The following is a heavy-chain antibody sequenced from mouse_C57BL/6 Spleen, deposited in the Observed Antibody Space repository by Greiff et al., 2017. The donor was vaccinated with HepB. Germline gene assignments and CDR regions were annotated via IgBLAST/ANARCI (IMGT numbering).Heavy chain of an antibody. V-gene: IGHV2-2*01. CDR3: ATSTKVTPWYFDV. Sequence: QVQLKESGPGLVQPSQSLSITCTVSGFSLTSYGVHWVRQSPGKGLEWLGVIWSGGSTDYNAAFIYRLSISKDNSKSQVFFKMNSLQADDTAIYYCATSTKVTPWYFDVWGTGTTVTVSS. D-gene: IGHD2-1*01. CDR2: IWSGGST. CDR1: GFSLTSYG. J-gene: IGHJ1*03.